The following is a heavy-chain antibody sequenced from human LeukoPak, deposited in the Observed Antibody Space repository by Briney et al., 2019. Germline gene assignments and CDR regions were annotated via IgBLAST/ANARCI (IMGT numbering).Heavy chain of an antibody. CDR2: ISSSSSYI. Sequence: PGGSLRLSCAASGFTFSSYSMNWVRQAPGKGLEWVSSISSSSSYIYYAGSVKGRFTISGDNAKNSLYLQMNSLRAEDTAVYYCARESYGDYAQFDYWGQGTLVTVSS. D-gene: IGHD4-17*01. J-gene: IGHJ4*02. CDR3: ARESYGDYAQFDY. V-gene: IGHV3-21*01. CDR1: GFTFSSYS.